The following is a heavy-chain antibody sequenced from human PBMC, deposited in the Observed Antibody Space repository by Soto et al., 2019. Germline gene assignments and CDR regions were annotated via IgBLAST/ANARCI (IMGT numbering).Heavy chain of an antibody. CDR1: CYTFRSYW. CDR2: ISADSGEA. V-gene: IGHV1-18*01. J-gene: IGHJ1*01. D-gene: IGHD1-26*01. CDR3: SREISSTWDKTCVDD. Sequence: VASVKVSFKASCYTFRSYWFTLFLHSPGQGLEWLGWISADSGEATYAESLKDRLTLTADASATTAFMELKSLRSDDTAVYYCSREISSTWDKTCVDDWGQGNLVTVSS.